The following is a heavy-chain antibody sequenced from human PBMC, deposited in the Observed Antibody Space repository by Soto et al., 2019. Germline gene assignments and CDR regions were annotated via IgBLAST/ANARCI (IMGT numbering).Heavy chain of an antibody. Sequence: PVGSLSLSGAASAFTFISYAMSWIRQATGKGLEWVSAIGGSGGSTYYADSVKGRFTISRDNSKNTLYLQMNSLRDDDTAVYSCANNCGGDCSCPARKYFKPWGQGTLVTVSS. J-gene: IGHJ1*01. V-gene: IGHV3-23*01. D-gene: IGHD2-21*02. CDR2: IGGSGGST. CDR3: ANNCGGDCSCPARKYFKP. CDR1: AFTFISYA.